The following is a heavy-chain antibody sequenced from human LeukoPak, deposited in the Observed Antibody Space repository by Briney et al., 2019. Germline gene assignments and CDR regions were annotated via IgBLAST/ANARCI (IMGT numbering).Heavy chain of an antibody. CDR2: ISGSGGST. V-gene: IGHV3-23*01. CDR3: AKDRCSGGSCYNLAFDI. CDR1: GFTFSSYA. D-gene: IGHD2-15*01. Sequence: GGSLRLSCAASGFTFSSYAMSWVRQAPGKGLEWVSAISGSGGSTYYADSVKGWFTISRDNSKNTLYLQMNSLRAEDTAVYYCAKDRCSGGSCYNLAFDIWGQGTMVTVSS. J-gene: IGHJ3*02.